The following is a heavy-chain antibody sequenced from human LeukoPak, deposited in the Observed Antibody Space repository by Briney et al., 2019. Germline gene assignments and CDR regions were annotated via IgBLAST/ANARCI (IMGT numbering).Heavy chain of an antibody. V-gene: IGHV4-39*01. CDR2: IYYSGST. D-gene: IGHD3-3*01. CDR1: GGSISSSSYY. Sequence: SETLSLTCTVSGGSISSSSYYWGWIRQPPGKGLEWIGSIYYSGSTYYNPSLKSRVTISVDTSKNQFSLKLSSVTAADTAVYYCARGLNYDFWSGHHSTFDYWGQGTLVTVSS. CDR3: ARGLNYDFWSGHHSTFDY. J-gene: IGHJ4*02.